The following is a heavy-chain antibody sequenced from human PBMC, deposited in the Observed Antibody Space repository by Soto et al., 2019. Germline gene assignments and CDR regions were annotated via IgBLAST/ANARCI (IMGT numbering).Heavy chain of an antibody. V-gene: IGHV3-23*01. J-gene: IGHJ3*02. D-gene: IGHD1-26*01. CDR1: GFTFSSYA. CDR3: AKNRESGTYYVDAFDI. Sequence: GGSLRLSCAASGFTFSSYAMSWVRQAPGKGLEWVSAISGSGGSTYYADSVKGRFTISRDSSKNTLYLQMNSLRAEDTAVYYCAKNRESGTYYVDAFDIWGQGTMVTVSS. CDR2: ISGSGGST.